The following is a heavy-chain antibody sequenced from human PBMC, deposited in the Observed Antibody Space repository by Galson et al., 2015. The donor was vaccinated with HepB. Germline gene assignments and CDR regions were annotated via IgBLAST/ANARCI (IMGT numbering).Heavy chain of an antibody. J-gene: IGHJ5*01. CDR3: AKGYGLFDS. Sequence: LRLSCAASGFAFDTHAMSWVRQAPGRGLEWISGISGNGDSTFYADSVKGRFTVSRDNSNNMLYLQMNSLRAEDAGLYFCAKGYGLFDSWGQGIPVTVSS. V-gene: IGHV3-23*01. CDR2: ISGNGDST. CDR1: GFAFDTHA. D-gene: IGHD5-18*01.